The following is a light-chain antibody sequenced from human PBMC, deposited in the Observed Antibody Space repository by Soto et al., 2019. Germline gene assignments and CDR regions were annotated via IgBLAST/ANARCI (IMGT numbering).Light chain of an antibody. J-gene: IGLJ2*01. CDR1: SSNVGNYNL. Sequence: QSVLTQPASVSGSPGQSITISCTGTSSNVGNYNLVSWYQQHPGKAPKLIIYEVTKRPSGVSNRFSGSKSDNTASLTISGLQAEDEADYYCCSYAGSSTAVFGGGTKVTVL. CDR2: EVT. CDR3: CSYAGSSTAV. V-gene: IGLV2-23*02.